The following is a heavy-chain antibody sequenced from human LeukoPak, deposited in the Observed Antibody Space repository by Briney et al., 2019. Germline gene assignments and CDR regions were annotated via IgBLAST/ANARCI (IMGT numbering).Heavy chain of an antibody. CDR3: ARGPGYCSGGSCYSEYYYYYYMDV. CDR2: IYHSGST. CDR1: GGSISSGYY. V-gene: IGHV4-38-2*02. D-gene: IGHD2-15*01. J-gene: IGHJ6*03. Sequence: PSETLSLTCTVSGGSISSGYYWGWIRQPPGKGLEWIGSIYHSGSTYYNPSLKSRVTISVDTSKNQFSLKLSSVTAADTAVYYCARGPGYCSGGSCYSEYYYYYYMDVWGKGTTVTVSS.